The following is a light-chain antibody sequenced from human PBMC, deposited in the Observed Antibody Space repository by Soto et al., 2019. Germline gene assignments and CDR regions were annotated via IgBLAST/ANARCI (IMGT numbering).Light chain of an antibody. Sequence: EIVMTQSPATLSVSPGERATLSCRASQSVSRNLAWYQQKPGQAPRLLISDASTRATGIPARFSGTGSGTEFTLTISSLQSEDFAVYYCQHYNNWPPEITFGLGTRLEIK. CDR2: DAS. CDR1: QSVSRN. J-gene: IGKJ5*01. V-gene: IGKV3-15*01. CDR3: QHYNNWPPEIT.